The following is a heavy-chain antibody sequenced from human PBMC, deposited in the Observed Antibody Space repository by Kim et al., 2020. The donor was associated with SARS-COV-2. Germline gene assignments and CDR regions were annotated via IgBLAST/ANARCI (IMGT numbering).Heavy chain of an antibody. J-gene: IGHJ4*02. CDR3: ASEDKCCGGAAHY. Sequence: YAQKLQGRVTMTTDTSTSTAYMELRSLRSDDTAVYYCASEDKCCGGAAHYWGQGTLVTVSS. D-gene: IGHD2-21*01. V-gene: IGHV1-18*01.